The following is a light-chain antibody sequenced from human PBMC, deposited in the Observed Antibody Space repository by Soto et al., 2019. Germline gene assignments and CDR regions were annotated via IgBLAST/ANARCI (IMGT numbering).Light chain of an antibody. CDR3: QQRSNWPSIT. CDR2: DAS. CDR1: QSVSSSY. Sequence: EIVLTQSPGTLSLSPGERATLSCRASQSVSSSYLAWYQQKPGQAPRLLIHDASNRATGIPARFSGSGSGTDFTLTIASLEPEDFAVYYCQQRSNWPSITFGQGTRLEIK. J-gene: IGKJ5*01. V-gene: IGKV3D-20*02.